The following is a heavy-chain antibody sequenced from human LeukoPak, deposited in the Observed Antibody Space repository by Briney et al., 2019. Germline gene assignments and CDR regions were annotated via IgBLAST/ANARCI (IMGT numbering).Heavy chain of an antibody. V-gene: IGHV3-53*01. D-gene: IGHD3-10*01. J-gene: IGHJ6*03. CDR1: GFTVSSNY. Sequence: PGGSLRLSCAASGFTVSSNYMSWVRQAPGKGLEWVSVIYSGGSTYYADSVKGRFTISRDNSKNTLYLQMNSLRAEDTAVYYCARDTYYYGSGRSMDVWGKATTVTVSS. CDR3: ARDTYYYGSGRSMDV. CDR2: IYSGGST.